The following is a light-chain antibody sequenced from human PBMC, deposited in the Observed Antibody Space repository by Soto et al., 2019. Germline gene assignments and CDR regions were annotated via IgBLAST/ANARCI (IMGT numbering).Light chain of an antibody. Sequence: DIAMTQSPDSLAVSLGERATINCKSSQNILSRSNSQNLLAWYQHKPGQPPKLLIYWASTRESGVPDRFSGSGSGTDFTLTISSLQADDVEVYYCQQYYGFPWTLGQGTKVDIK. CDR2: WAS. CDR3: QQYYGFPWT. CDR1: QNILSRSNSQNL. V-gene: IGKV4-1*01. J-gene: IGKJ1*01.